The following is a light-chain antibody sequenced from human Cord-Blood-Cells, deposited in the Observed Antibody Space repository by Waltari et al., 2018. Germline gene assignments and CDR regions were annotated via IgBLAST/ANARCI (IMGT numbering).Light chain of an antibody. CDR3: QQYYSTPLT. V-gene: IGKV4-1*01. CDR2: WAS. J-gene: IGKJ4*01. CDR1: QSVLYSSNNKNY. Sequence: DIVMTQSPDSLAVSLGGRATINFKSSQSVLYSSNNKNYLAWYQQKPGQPPKLLIYWASTRESGVPDRFSGSGSGTDFTLTISSLQAEDVAVYYCQQYYSTPLTFGGGTKVEIK.